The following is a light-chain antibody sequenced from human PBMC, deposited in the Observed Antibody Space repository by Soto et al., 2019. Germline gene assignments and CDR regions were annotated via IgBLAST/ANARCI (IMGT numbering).Light chain of an antibody. Sequence: EVVLTQSPGTLSLSPGERATLSRRASESVSSSFLTWYQQKPGQAPRLLIYRTSNRVTGIPDRFSGSGSGTDFTLTISRLEPEDFAVYFCQHYGNSLWTFGQGTKV. CDR2: RTS. CDR1: ESVSSSF. V-gene: IGKV3-20*01. CDR3: QHYGNSLWT. J-gene: IGKJ1*01.